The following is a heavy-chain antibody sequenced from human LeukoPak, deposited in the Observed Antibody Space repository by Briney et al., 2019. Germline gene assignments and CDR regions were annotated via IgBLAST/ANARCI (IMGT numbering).Heavy chain of an antibody. V-gene: IGHV4-59*01. J-gene: IGHJ4*02. CDR2: IYYSGST. D-gene: IGHD5-24*01. CDR3: ARGGDGYNSDY. Sequence: SETLSLTCTVSGGSISTYYWSWIRQPPGKGLEWIGYIYYSGSTNYNPSLKSRVTISLDTSKNQFSLKLSSVTAADTAVYYCARGGDGYNSDYWGQGTLVTVSS. CDR1: GGSISTYY.